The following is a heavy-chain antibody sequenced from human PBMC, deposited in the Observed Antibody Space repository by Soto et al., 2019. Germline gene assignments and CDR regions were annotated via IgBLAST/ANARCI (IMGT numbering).Heavy chain of an antibody. D-gene: IGHD1-26*01. CDR1: GYTFGSYA. V-gene: IGHV1-3*01. J-gene: IGHJ4*02. CDR3: ARVDGTY. Sequence: GASVKVSCKASGYTFGSYAIHWVRQAPGQGLEWMGWINAGNGNTKYSQKFQGRVTITRDTSASTAYMELNSLRSEDTAVYYCARVDGTYWGQGTLVTVSS. CDR2: INAGNGNT.